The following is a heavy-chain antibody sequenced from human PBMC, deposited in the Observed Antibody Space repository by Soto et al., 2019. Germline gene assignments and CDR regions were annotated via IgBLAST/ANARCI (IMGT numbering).Heavy chain of an antibody. D-gene: IGHD6-13*01. CDR2: IYSGGST. J-gene: IGHJ5*02. CDR3: ARQRGSSSWYRADWFDP. Sequence: EVQLVESGGGLVQPGGSLRLSCAASGFTVSSNYMSWVRQAPGKGLEWVSVIYSGGSTYYADSVKGRFTISRDNSKNTLYLQMNSLRAEDTAVYYCARQRGSSSWYRADWFDPWGQGTLVTVSS. V-gene: IGHV3-66*04. CDR1: GFTVSSNY.